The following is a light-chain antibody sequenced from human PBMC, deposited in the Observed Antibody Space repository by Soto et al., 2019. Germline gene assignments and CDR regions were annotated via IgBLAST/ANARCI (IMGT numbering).Light chain of an antibody. CDR3: SSYTSSSTLLYV. Sequence: QSVLTQPASVSGSPGQSITISCTGTSSDVGGYNYVSWYQQHPGKAPKLMIYDVSNRPSGVSNRFSGSKSGNTASLTISGLQADDEADYYCSSYTSSSTLLYVFGPGTKLTVL. CDR1: SSDVGGYNY. CDR2: DVS. J-gene: IGLJ1*01. V-gene: IGLV2-14*01.